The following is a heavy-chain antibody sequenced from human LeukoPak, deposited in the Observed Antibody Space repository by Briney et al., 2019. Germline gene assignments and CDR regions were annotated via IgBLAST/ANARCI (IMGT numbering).Heavy chain of an antibody. CDR1: GGSISSSSYY. Sequence: SETLSLTCTVSGGSISSSSYYWGWIRQPPGKGLEWIGSIYYSGSTYYNPSLKGRVTISVDTSKNQFSLKLSSVTAADTAVYYCARAPPTAYYYYYYGMDVWGQGTTVTVSS. D-gene: IGHD2-21*01. J-gene: IGHJ6*02. CDR3: ARAPPTAYYYYYYGMDV. CDR2: IYYSGST. V-gene: IGHV4-39*01.